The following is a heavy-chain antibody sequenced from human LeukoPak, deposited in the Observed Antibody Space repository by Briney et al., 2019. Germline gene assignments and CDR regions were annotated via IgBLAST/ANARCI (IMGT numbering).Heavy chain of an antibody. D-gene: IGHD3-22*01. J-gene: IGHJ1*01. V-gene: IGHV3-30*03. CDR3: ASVDYYDSSGYPAYFQH. Sequence: PGGSLRLSCAASGFTFSSYGMHWVRQAPGKGLEWVAVISYDGSNKYYADSVKGRFTISRDNSKNTLYLQMNSLRAEDTAVYYCASVDYYDSSGYPAYFQHWGQGTLVTVSS. CDR1: GFTFSSYG. CDR2: ISYDGSNK.